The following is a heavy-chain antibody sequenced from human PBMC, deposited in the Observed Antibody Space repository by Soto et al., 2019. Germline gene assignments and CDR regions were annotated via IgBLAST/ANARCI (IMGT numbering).Heavy chain of an antibody. CDR3: AIYSSGWYPLDY. D-gene: IGHD6-19*01. CDR2: ISYDGSNK. CDR1: GFTFSSYG. V-gene: IGHV3-30*03. J-gene: IGHJ4*02. Sequence: QVQLVESGGGVVQPGRSLRLSCAASGFTFSSYGMHWVRQAPGKGLEWVAVISYDGSNKCYADSVKGRFTISRDNSKNALYLQMNSLRAEDTAVYYCAIYSSGWYPLDYWGQGTLFTVSS.